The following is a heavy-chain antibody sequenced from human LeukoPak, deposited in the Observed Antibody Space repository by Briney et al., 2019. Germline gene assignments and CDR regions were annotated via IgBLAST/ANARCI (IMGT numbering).Heavy chain of an antibody. D-gene: IGHD2-2*01. J-gene: IGHJ3*02. Sequence: SVKVSCKASGGTFSSDPITWVRQAPGQGLEWMGGTIPFVGATTYAQRFQGRISITTDESTTTAYMELSSLRSEDTAVYYCARDKNLGDCGSRSCYGVWPFDIWGQGTMVTVSS. CDR1: GGTFSSDP. CDR3: ARDKNLGDCGSRSCYGVWPFDI. CDR2: TIPFVGAT. V-gene: IGHV1-69*05.